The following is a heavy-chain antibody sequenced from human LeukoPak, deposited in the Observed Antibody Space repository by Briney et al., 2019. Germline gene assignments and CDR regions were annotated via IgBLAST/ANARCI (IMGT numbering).Heavy chain of an antibody. CDR3: ASWELRDAFDI. Sequence: PSETLSLTCTVSGGSISSYYWSWIRQPPGKGLEWIGYIYYSGSTNYNPSLKSRVTISVDTSKNQFSLKLSSVTAADTAVYYCASWELRDAFDIWGQGTMVTVSS. CDR2: IYYSGST. J-gene: IGHJ3*02. CDR1: GGSISSYY. V-gene: IGHV4-59*01. D-gene: IGHD1-26*01.